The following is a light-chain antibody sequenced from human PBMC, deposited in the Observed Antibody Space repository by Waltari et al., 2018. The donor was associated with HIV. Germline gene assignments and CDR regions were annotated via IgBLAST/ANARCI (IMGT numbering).Light chain of an antibody. J-gene: IGLJ2*01. CDR2: TNT. CDR1: SSNIGDNT. V-gene: IGLV1-44*01. CDR3: ATWDDSLNGHVV. Sequence: QSVLTQPPSASGTPGQRVTISCSGSSSNIGDNTVNWYQQLPGTAPKLLIYTNTQRPSGVPDRFSGSKSGTSASLAISWLQSEDEADYYCATWDDSLNGHVVFGGGTKLTVL.